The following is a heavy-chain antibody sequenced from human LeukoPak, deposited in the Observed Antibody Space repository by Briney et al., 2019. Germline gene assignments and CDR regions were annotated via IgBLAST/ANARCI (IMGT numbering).Heavy chain of an antibody. CDR3: ARADYVWGSYRSRSDAFDI. V-gene: IGHV1-18*01. J-gene: IGHJ3*02. Sequence: GASVKVSCKASGYTLTSNGISWVRQAPGQGLEWMGWISAYNGNTNYAQKLQGRVTMTTDTSTSTAYMELRSLRSDDTAVYYCARADYVWGSYRSRSDAFDIWGQGTMVTVSS. D-gene: IGHD3-16*02. CDR1: GYTLTSNG. CDR2: ISAYNGNT.